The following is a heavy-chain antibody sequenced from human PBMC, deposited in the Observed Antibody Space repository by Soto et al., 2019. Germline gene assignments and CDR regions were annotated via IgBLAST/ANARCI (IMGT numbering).Heavy chain of an antibody. CDR2: IYYSGST. CDR1: GGSISSYY. Sequence: PSETLSLTCTVSGGSISSYYWSWIRQPPGKGLEWIGYIYYSGSTNYNPSLKSRVTISVDTSKNQFSLKLSSVTAADTAVYYCARFAARNEENMRYYYYYYYYMDVWGKGTTVTVSS. D-gene: IGHD6-6*01. CDR3: ARFAARNEENMRYYYYYYYYMDV. V-gene: IGHV4-59*01. J-gene: IGHJ6*03.